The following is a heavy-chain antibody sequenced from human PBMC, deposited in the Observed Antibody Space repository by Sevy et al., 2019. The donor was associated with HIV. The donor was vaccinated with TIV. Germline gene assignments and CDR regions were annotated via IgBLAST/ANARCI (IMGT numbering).Heavy chain of an antibody. CDR2: IYYRGST. CDR1: GGTISSYY. J-gene: IGHJ4*02. V-gene: IGHV4-59*01. D-gene: IGHD6-6*01. CDR3: ARVPPASIAARAYYFDY. Sequence: AETLSLTCTVSGGTISSYYWSWIRQPPGKGLEWIGYIYYRGSTNYNPSLKSRVTISVDTSKNQFSLKLSSVTAADTAVYYCARVPPASIAARAYYFDYWGQGTLVTVSS.